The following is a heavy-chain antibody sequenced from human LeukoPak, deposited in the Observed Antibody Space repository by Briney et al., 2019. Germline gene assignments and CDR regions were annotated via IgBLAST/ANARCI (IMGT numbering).Heavy chain of an antibody. V-gene: IGHV4-31*03. CDR2: IYYSGST. Sequence: NPSETLSLTCTVSGGSISSGGYYWSWIRQHPGKGLEWIGCIYYSGSTDYNPSLKSRFTMSVDTSKNQFPLKLSSVTAADTAVYYCASADYDMAFDIWGQGTMVTVSS. CDR1: GGSISSGGYY. D-gene: IGHD3-9*01. CDR3: ASADYDMAFDI. J-gene: IGHJ3*02.